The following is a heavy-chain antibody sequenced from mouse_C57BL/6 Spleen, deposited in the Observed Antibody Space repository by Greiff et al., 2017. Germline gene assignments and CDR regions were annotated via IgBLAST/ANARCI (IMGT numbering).Heavy chain of an antibody. Sequence: VKLMESGPELVKPGASVKISCKASGYTFTDYYINWVKQRPGQGLEWIGWIFPGSGSTYYNEKFKGKATLTVDKSSSTAYMLLSSLTAEDSAVYFCARSSYYGSSYGYFDVWGTGTTVTVSS. J-gene: IGHJ1*03. D-gene: IGHD1-1*01. CDR1: GYTFTDYY. CDR2: IFPGSGST. CDR3: ARSSYYGSSYGYFDV. V-gene: IGHV1-75*01.